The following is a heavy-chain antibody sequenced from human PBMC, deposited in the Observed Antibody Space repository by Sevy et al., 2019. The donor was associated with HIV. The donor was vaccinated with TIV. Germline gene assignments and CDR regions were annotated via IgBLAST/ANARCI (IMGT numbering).Heavy chain of an antibody. CDR2: IKEDGSDK. CDR1: GLTFSNYW. D-gene: IGHD2-15*01. CDR3: VRDGLASATDFDY. Sequence: GGYLRLSCEVSGLTFSNYWMTWVRQAPGKGLECVANIKEDGSDKYYGDSVKGRFSLSRDNAKNSLYLQMDSLRAEDTAVYYCVRDGLASATDFDYWGQGILVTVSS. V-gene: IGHV3-7*01. J-gene: IGHJ4*02.